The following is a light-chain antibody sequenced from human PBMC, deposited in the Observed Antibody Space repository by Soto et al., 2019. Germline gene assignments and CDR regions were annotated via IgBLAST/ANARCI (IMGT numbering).Light chain of an antibody. J-gene: IGKJ4*01. V-gene: IGKV1-33*01. Sequence: DIQMTQSPSTLSGSVGDRVTITCRASQDIATYLNWYQQKPGKAPNLLIYDASNLETGVPSRFSGGGSGTHFTFTISSLQPEDIATYYCQQYDNLGLTFGGGTKVDIK. CDR2: DAS. CDR3: QQYDNLGLT. CDR1: QDIATY.